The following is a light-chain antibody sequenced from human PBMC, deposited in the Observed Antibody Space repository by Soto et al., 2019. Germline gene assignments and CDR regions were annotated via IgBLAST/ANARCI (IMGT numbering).Light chain of an antibody. V-gene: IGLV1-47*02. Sequence: QSVLTQPPSASGTPGQRVTISCSGSSSNIGNNYVYWYQQLPGAAPKLLMHSNNLRPSGVPERISGSKFGTAASLAISGLRSEDEAVYYCASWDDRLGAVIFGGGTKVTVL. CDR1: SSNIGNNY. CDR2: SNN. J-gene: IGLJ2*01. CDR3: ASWDDRLGAVI.